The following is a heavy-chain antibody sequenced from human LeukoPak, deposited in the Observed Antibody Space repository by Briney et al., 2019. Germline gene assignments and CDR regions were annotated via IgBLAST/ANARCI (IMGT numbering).Heavy chain of an antibody. J-gene: IGHJ4*02. V-gene: IGHV3-30*02. D-gene: IGHD5-18*01. CDR2: IRYDGSNK. CDR3: AKDPRDHSYGWSWRYFDY. Sequence: GGSLRLSYAESGFTFSSYVMHWVRQAPRKGLEWVAFIRYDGSNKYYADSVKSRFTISRDNSKNTLYLQMNSLRAEDTAVYYCAKDPRDHSYGWSWRYFDYWGQGTLVTVSS. CDR1: GFTFSSYV.